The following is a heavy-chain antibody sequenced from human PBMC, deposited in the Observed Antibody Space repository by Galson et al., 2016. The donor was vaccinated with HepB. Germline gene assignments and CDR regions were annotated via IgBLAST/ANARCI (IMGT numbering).Heavy chain of an antibody. CDR3: ARDRGIQLWSRDGFDY. J-gene: IGHJ4*01. CDR2: ISSSSSYI. D-gene: IGHD5-18*01. Sequence: SLRLSCAASGFTFSTYSMNWVRQVPGKGLEWVSSISSSSSYIYYGDSLRGRFTISRDHAKNSLYLQMNSLRAEDTAVYYCARDRGIQLWSRDGFDYWGQGTLVTVSS. CDR1: GFTFSTYS. V-gene: IGHV3-21*01.